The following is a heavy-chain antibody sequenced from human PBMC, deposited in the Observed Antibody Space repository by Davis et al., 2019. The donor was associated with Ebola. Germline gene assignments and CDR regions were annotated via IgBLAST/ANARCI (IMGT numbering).Heavy chain of an antibody. CDR2: ISGSGGST. J-gene: IGHJ4*02. Sequence: GESLKISCAASGFTFSSYAMSWVRQAPGKGLEWVSAISGSGGSTYYADSVKGRFTISRDNSKDTLYLQMNSLRAEDTAVYYCAKDFLGYCSSNPSPYSSSWYGDCNYWGQGTLVTVSS. D-gene: IGHD6-13*01. V-gene: IGHV3-23*01. CDR1: GFTFSSYA. CDR3: AKDFLGYCSSNPSPYSSSWYGDCNY.